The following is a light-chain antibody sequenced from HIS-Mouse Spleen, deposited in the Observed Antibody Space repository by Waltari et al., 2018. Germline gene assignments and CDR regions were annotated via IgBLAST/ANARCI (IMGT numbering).Light chain of an antibody. Sequence: QSALTQPASVSGSPGQSITISSTGTTSAVGGYNYFSWYQQHPGKAPKLMIYEVSNRPSGVSNRFSGSKSGNTASLTISGLQAEDEADYYCSSYTSSSTLWVFGGGTKLTVL. J-gene: IGLJ3*02. V-gene: IGLV2-14*01. CDR2: EVS. CDR1: TSAVGGYNY. CDR3: SSYTSSSTLWV.